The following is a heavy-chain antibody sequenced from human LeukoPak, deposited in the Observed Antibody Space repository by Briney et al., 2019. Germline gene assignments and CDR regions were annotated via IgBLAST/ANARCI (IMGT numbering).Heavy chain of an antibody. V-gene: IGHV4-34*01. Sequence: SETLSLTCSVYGGSFSGSDWGWIRQPPGEGLEWIGEINHSGSTNYNPSLKSRVTISVDTSKNQFALKLSSVTAADTAVYYCARGTTVPYFDYWGQGTLVTVSS. CDR3: ARGTTVPYFDY. CDR1: GGSFSGSD. CDR2: INHSGST. D-gene: IGHD4-17*01. J-gene: IGHJ4*02.